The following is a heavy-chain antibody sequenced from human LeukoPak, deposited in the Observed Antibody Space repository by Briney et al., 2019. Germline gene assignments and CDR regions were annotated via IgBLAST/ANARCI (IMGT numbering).Heavy chain of an antibody. J-gene: IGHJ4*02. V-gene: IGHV4-59*01. CDR2: TSDSGNT. D-gene: IGHD2-21*01. CDR3: ARWHSHGRYFDY. CDR1: GGSIRNYY. Sequence: NPSETLSLTCTVSGGSIRNYYWNWIRQPPGKGLEWIGYTSDSGNTDYKPSLKSRVTISVDTSKNQFSLKLTSATAADTAVYYCARWHSHGRYFDYWGQGALVTVSS.